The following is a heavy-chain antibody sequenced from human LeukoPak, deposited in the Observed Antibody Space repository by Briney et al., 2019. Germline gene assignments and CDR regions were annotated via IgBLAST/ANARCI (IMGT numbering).Heavy chain of an antibody. J-gene: IGHJ3*02. CDR3: AREMGGYSYGDDAFDI. D-gene: IGHD5-18*01. Sequence: SETLSLTCTVSGGPISSYYWSWIRQPPGKGLEWIGYIYYSGSTNYNPSLKSRVTISVDTSKNQFSLKLSSVTAADTAVYYCAREMGGYSYGDDAFDIWGQGTMVTVSS. CDR1: GGPISSYY. CDR2: IYYSGST. V-gene: IGHV4-59*01.